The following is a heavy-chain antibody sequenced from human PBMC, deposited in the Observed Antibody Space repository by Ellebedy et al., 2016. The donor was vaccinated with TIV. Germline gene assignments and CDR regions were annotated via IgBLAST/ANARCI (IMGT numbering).Heavy chain of an antibody. J-gene: IGHJ3*02. D-gene: IGHD3-10*01. CDR2: IYNSGT. CDR3: ARQLWFGEGDI. CDR1: GGSISSYY. Sequence: SETLSLTCTVSGGSISSYYCSWIRQPPGKGLEWIGYIYNSGTNYNPSLKSRVTISVDTSKNQFSLKLSSVTAADTAVYYCARQLWFGEGDIWGQGTMVTVSS. V-gene: IGHV4-59*08.